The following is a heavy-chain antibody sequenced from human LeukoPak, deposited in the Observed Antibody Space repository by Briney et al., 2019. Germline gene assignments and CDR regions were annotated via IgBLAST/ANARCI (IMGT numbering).Heavy chain of an antibody. V-gene: IGHV1-18*01. D-gene: IGHD5-12*01. Sequence: GASVKVSCKASGYTFTSYGISWVRQAPGQGLEWMGWISAYNGNTNYAQKLQGRVTMTTDTSTSTAYMELRSLRSDDTAVYYCAREVGYSGYDWPYEDVGYFDYWGQGTLVTVSS. CDR1: GYTFTSYG. CDR2: ISAYNGNT. CDR3: AREVGYSGYDWPYEDVGYFDY. J-gene: IGHJ4*02.